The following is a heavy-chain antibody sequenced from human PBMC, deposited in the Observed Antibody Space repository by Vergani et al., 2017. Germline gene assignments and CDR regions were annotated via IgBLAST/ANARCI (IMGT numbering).Heavy chain of an antibody. J-gene: IGHJ5*02. CDR3: AHRGIERGYSSSWYWFDP. D-gene: IGHD6-13*01. V-gene: IGHV2-5*02. CDR1: GFSLSTSGVG. CDR2: IYWDDDK. Sequence: QITLKESGPTLVKPTQTLTLTCTFSGFSLSTSGVGVGWIRQPPGKALEWLALIYWDDDKRYSPSLKSRLTITKDTSKNQVVLTMTNMDPVDTATYYCAHRGIERGYSSSWYWFDPWGQGTLVTVSS.